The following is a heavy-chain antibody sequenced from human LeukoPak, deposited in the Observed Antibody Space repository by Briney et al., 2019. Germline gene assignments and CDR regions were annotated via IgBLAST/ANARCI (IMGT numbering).Heavy chain of an antibody. D-gene: IGHD2-2*01. J-gene: IGHJ4*02. CDR1: GFTFSAYW. Sequence: GGSLRLSCAASGFTFSAYWMHWVRQAPGKGLAWVARLNSDGSTTDYADSVRGRFTISRDNARNTLYLQMNSLRADDTAVYYCARAGQYRFDYWGQGTLVTVSS. CDR3: ARAGQYRFDY. V-gene: IGHV3-74*01. CDR2: LNSDGSTT.